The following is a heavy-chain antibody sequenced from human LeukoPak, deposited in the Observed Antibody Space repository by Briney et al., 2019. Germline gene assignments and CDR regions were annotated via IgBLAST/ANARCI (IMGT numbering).Heavy chain of an antibody. D-gene: IGHD2-15*01. J-gene: IGHJ4*02. CDR2: ISWNSGSI. Sequence: GRSLRLSCAASGFTFDDYAMHWVRQAPGKGLEWVSGISWNSGSIGYADSVKGRFTISRDNAKNSLYLQMNSLRAEDMALYYCAKAREYCSGGSCYYFDYWGQGTLVTVSS. CDR3: AKAREYCSGGSCYYFDY. V-gene: IGHV3-9*03. CDR1: GFTFDDYA.